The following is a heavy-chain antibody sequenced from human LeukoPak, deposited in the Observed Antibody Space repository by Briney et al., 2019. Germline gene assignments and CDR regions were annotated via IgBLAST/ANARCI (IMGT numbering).Heavy chain of an antibody. J-gene: IGHJ4*02. CDR3: ARDSTPYGYSGY. D-gene: IGHD4-17*01. CDR1: GGSISNYY. V-gene: IGHV4-59*01. CDR2: IYYSGTT. Sequence: PSETLSLTCTVSGGSISNYYWSWIRQPPGKGLEWIGYIYYSGTTNFNPSLKSRVMISVDTSKNQFSLRLTSVTAADTAVYYCARDSTPYGYSGYWGQGTLVTVSP.